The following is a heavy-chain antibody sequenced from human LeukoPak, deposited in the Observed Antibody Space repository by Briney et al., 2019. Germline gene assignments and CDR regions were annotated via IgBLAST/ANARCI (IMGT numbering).Heavy chain of an antibody. CDR2: IYYSGST. CDR1: GGSVSSGSYY. CDR3: ARDTSPNTGYYDFWSGYYRYYGMDV. J-gene: IGHJ6*02. Sequence: PSETLSLTCPVSGGSVSSGSYYWSWIRQPPGKGLEWIGYIYYSGSTNYNPSLKSRVTISVDTSKNQFSLKLSSVTAADTAVYYCARDTSPNTGYYDFWSGYYRYYGMDVWGQGTTVTVSS. D-gene: IGHD3-3*01. V-gene: IGHV4-61*01.